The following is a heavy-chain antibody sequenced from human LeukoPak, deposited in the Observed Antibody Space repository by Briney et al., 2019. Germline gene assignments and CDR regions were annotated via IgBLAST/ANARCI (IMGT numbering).Heavy chain of an antibody. CDR3: AVAGYNYPQWWFDP. V-gene: IGHV3-53*01. J-gene: IGHJ5*02. CDR2: IYSGGNP. Sequence: GGSLRLSCTVSGFTVSSNSMSWVRQAPGNGLEWVSFIYSGGNPHYPESVKGRSTISRDHPKNSPNLQMKSLRPETRPCYSCAVAGYNYPQWWFDPWGQGTLVTVSS. CDR1: GFTVSSNS. D-gene: IGHD1-20*01.